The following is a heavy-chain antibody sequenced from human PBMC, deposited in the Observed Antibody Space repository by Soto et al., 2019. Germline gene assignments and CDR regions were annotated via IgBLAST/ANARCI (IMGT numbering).Heavy chain of an antibody. V-gene: IGHV3-9*01. CDR1: GFTFDDYA. Sequence: EVQLVESGGGLVQPGRSLRLSCAASGFTFDDYAMHWVRQAPGKGLEWGSGISWNSGSIGYADSVKGRFTISRDNAKNSLYLQMNSLRAEDTALYYCAIVIYSSSWYDVIWGAFDIWGQGTMVTVSS. J-gene: IGHJ3*02. CDR2: ISWNSGSI. D-gene: IGHD6-13*01. CDR3: AIVIYSSSWYDVIWGAFDI.